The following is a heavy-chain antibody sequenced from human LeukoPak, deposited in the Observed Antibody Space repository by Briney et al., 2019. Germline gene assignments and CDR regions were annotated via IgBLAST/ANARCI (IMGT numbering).Heavy chain of an antibody. CDR1: GFTFSSYS. D-gene: IGHD6-19*01. Sequence: GGSLRLSCAASGFTFSSYSMNWVRQAPGKGLEWVSSISSSSSYIYCADSVKGRFTISRDNAKNSLYLQMNSLRAEDTAVYYCARGSGWRNFDYWGQGTLVTVSS. V-gene: IGHV3-21*01. CDR3: ARGSGWRNFDY. J-gene: IGHJ4*02. CDR2: ISSSSSYI.